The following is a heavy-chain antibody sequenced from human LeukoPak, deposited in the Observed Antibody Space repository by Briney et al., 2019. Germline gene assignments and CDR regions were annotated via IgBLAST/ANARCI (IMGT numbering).Heavy chain of an antibody. CDR2: ITGSGGST. CDR1: GLTFSSHA. CDR3: AKPQMTGYYGSGSYGY. J-gene: IGHJ4*02. Sequence: GGSLRLSCVASGLTFSSHAMTWVRQTPGKGLEWVSGITGSGGSTYHADSVKGRFTIFRDNSKNTLYLQMNNLRAEDTAVYYCAKPQMTGYYGSGSYGYWGQGTLVTVSS. V-gene: IGHV3-23*01. D-gene: IGHD3-10*01.